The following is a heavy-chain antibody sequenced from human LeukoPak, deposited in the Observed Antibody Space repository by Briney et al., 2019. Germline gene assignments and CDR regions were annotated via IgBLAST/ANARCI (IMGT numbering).Heavy chain of an antibody. D-gene: IGHD5-12*01. CDR3: ASGYEAYYYYYGMDV. J-gene: IGHJ6*02. CDR1: GFTFSSYW. V-gene: IGHV3-74*01. CDR2: INSDGSST. Sequence: GGSLRLSCAASGFTFSSYWMHWVRQAPGKGLVWVSRINSDGSSTSYADSVKGRFTISRDNAKNTLYLQVNSLRAEDTAVYYCASGYEAYYYYYGMDVWGQGTTVTVSS.